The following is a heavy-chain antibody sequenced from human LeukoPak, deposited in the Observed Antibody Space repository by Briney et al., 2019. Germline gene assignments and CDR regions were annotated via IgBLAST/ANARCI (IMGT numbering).Heavy chain of an antibody. CDR3: ARDAGYYYDSSGYYYYYYGMDV. Sequence: YYADSVKGRFTISRDNAKNSLYLQMNSLRAEDTAVYYCARDAGYYYDSSGYYYYYYGMDVWGQGTTVTVSS. D-gene: IGHD3-22*01. J-gene: IGHJ6*02. V-gene: IGHV3-48*04.